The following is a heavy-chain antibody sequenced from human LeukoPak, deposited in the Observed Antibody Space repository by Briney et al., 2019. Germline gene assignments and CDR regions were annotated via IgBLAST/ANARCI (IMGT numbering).Heavy chain of an antibody. CDR2: IHREGTTT. D-gene: IGHD3-9*01. J-gene: IGHJ4*02. V-gene: IGHV3-74*01. CDR1: GFTFSAYW. CDR3: ARDSDWLLFDY. Sequence: GGSLTLSCAASGFTFSAYWMHWVRQVPEKGLVWVSRIHREGTTTIYADSVKGRFTISRDNGKNTLYLHMNSLRADDTAVYYCARDSDWLLFDYWGQGTLVTVSS.